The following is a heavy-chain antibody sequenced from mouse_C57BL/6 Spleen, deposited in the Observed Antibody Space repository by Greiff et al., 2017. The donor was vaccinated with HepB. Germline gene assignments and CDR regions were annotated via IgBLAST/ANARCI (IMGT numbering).Heavy chain of an antibody. D-gene: IGHD1-3*01. CDR1: GYTFTSYW. Sequence: VQLQQPGAELVKPGASVKLSCKASGYTFTSYWMQWVKQRPGQGLEWIGEIDPSDSYTNYNQKFKGKATLTVDTSSSTAYMQLSSLTSEDSAVYYCARSEWGDYWGQGTTLTVSS. CDR2: IDPSDSYT. J-gene: IGHJ2*01. CDR3: ARSEWGDY. V-gene: IGHV1-50*01.